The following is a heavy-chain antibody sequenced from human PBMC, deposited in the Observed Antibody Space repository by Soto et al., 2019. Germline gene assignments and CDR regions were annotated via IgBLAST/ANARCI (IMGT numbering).Heavy chain of an antibody. D-gene: IGHD2-2*02. Sequence: EVQLVESGGGLVKPGGSLRLSCAASGFTFSNAWMSWVRQAPGKGLEWVGRIKSKTDGGTTDYAAPVKGRFTISRDDSKNTLYLQMNSLKTGDTAVYYCTTDVVVVPAAIHFRYYYGMAVWGQGTTVTVSS. CDR1: GFTFSNAW. CDR2: IKSKTDGGTT. J-gene: IGHJ6*02. CDR3: TTDVVVVPAAIHFRYYYGMAV. V-gene: IGHV3-15*01.